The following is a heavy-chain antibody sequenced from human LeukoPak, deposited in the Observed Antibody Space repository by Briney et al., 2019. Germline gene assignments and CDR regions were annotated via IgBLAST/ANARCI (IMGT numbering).Heavy chain of an antibody. D-gene: IGHD7-27*01. J-gene: IGHJ4*02. CDR2: FYYRGST. V-gene: IGHV4-39*01. Sequence: SETLSLTCTVSGGSISSSNYYWAWIRQPPGKWLEYIGTFYYRGSTYYNPSLKSRATISVDTSKNQFSLRLSSVTAADTAVYYCARGGELGMNYFDYWGQGTLVTVSS. CDR3: ARGGELGMNYFDY. CDR1: GGSISSSNYY.